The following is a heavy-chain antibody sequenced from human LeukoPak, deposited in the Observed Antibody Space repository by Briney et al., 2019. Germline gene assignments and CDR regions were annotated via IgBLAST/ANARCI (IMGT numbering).Heavy chain of an antibody. D-gene: IGHD3-10*01. J-gene: IGHJ4*02. Sequence: SETLSLTRTVSGGSISSYYWSWLRQPPGKGLECIGYIYYSGSTNYNPSLKSRVTISLDTSKNQFSLKLSSVTAADTAVYYCARGGNQDAPYYYGSGSYYDYWGQGTLVTVSS. CDR2: IYYSGST. V-gene: IGHV4-59*12. CDR3: ARGGNQDAPYYYGSGSYYDY. CDR1: GGSISSYY.